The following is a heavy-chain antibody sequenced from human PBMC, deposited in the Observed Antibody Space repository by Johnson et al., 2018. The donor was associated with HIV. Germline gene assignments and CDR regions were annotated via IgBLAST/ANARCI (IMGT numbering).Heavy chain of an antibody. CDR1: GFTFSSYG. D-gene: IGHD6-13*01. V-gene: IGHV3-30*02. CDR2: IRYDGTSE. Sequence: QVQLVESGGGVVQPGGSLRLSCAASGFTFSSYGMHWVRQAPGKGLEWVAFIRYDGTSEYYADSVKGRFTISRDNSKNTLYLQMNSLRAEDTAVYYCARGGIAAARDAFEIWGQGTMVTVSS. CDR3: ARGGIAAARDAFEI. J-gene: IGHJ3*02.